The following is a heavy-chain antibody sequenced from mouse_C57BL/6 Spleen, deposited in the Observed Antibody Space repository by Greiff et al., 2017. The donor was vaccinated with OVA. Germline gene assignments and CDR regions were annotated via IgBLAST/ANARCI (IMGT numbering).Heavy chain of an antibody. CDR2: IYPGDGDT. J-gene: IGHJ2*01. CDR3: ARWTTCDD. V-gene: IGHV1-82*01. CDR1: GYAFSSSW. Sequence: QVQLQQSGPELVKPGASVKISCKASGYAFSSSWMNWVKHRPGKGLEWIGRIYPGDGDTNYNGKFKGKATLTADKSSSTAYMQLSRLTSEDAAVYFCARWTTCDDWGQGTTRTGSS. D-gene: IGHD5-5*01.